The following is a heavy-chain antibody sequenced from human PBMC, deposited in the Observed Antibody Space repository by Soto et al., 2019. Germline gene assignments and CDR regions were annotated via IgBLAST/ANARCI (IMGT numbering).Heavy chain of an antibody. CDR3: ARDYGSGSYSYYYGMDV. D-gene: IGHD3-10*01. Sequence: ASVKVSCKASGYTFTGYYMHWVRQAPGQGLEWMGWINPNSGGTNYAQKFQGWVTMTRDTSISTAYMELSRLRSDDTAVYYCARDYGSGSYSYYYGMDVWGQGTTVTVSS. J-gene: IGHJ6*02. CDR1: GYTFTGYY. CDR2: INPNSGGT. V-gene: IGHV1-2*04.